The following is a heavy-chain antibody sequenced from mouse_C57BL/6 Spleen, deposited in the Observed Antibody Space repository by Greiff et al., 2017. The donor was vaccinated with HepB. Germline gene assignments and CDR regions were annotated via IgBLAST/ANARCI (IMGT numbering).Heavy chain of an antibody. Sequence: EVQLQQSGAELVRPGASVKLSCTASGFNIKDDYMPWVKQTPEQGLDWIGWIDPENGDTEYASKFQGKATITADTTSNTAYLQLSSLTSEDTAVYYCTTYGNWYFDVWGTGTTVTVSS. V-gene: IGHV14-4*01. J-gene: IGHJ1*03. CDR2: IDPENGDT. CDR1: GFNIKDDY. D-gene: IGHD2-1*01. CDR3: TTYGNWYFDV.